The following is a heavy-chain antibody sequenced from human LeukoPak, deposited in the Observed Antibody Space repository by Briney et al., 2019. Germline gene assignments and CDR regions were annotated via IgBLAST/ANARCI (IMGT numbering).Heavy chain of an antibody. V-gene: IGHV1-2*02. CDR1: GYTFTGYY. CDR2: INPNSGGT. CDR3: ARDRTTYYDSSGYYLYYDYMDV. Sequence: ASVKVSCKASGYTFTGYYMHWVRQAPGQGLEWMGWINPNSGGTNYAQKFQGRVTMTRDTSISTAYMELSRLRSDDTAVYYCARDRTTYYDSSGYYLYYDYMDVWGKGTTVTVSS. D-gene: IGHD3-22*01. J-gene: IGHJ6*03.